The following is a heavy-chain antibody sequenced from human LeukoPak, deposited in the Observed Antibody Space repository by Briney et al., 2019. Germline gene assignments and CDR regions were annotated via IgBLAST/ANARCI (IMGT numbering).Heavy chain of an antibody. CDR1: GGTFSSYA. D-gene: IGHD3-3*01. Sequence: GASVKVSCKASGGTFSSYAISWVRQAPGQGLEWMGGIIPIFGTANYAQKFQGRVTITADESTSTAYMELSSLRSEDTAVYYCARGVLRFLEWKNPTYYMDVWGKGTTVTVSS. J-gene: IGHJ6*03. CDR3: ARGVLRFLEWKNPTYYMDV. CDR2: IIPIFGTA. V-gene: IGHV1-69*13.